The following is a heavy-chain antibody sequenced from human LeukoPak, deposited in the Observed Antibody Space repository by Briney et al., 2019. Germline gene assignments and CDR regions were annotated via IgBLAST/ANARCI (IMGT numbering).Heavy chain of an antibody. CDR1: GGSISSGDYY. V-gene: IGHV4-30-4*01. Sequence: SQTLSLTCTVSGGSISSGDYYWSWIRQPPGKGLEWIGYIYYSGSTYYNPSLKSRVTISVDTSKNQFSLKLSSVTAADTAVYYCARYCSSTSCTYYYYYGMDVWGKGTTVTVSS. D-gene: IGHD2-2*01. J-gene: IGHJ6*04. CDR2: IYYSGST. CDR3: ARYCSSTSCTYYYYYGMDV.